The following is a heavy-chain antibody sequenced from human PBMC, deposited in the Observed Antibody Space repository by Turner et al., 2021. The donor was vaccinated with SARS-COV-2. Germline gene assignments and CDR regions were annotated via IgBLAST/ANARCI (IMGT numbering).Heavy chain of an antibody. J-gene: IGHJ3*02. CDR1: GFTFSTYS. CDR2: ISSSSSYI. V-gene: IGHV3-21*01. CDR3: ARARWHYYDSSGYYPDAFDI. D-gene: IGHD3-22*01. Sequence: EVQLVESGGGLVKPGGSLRLSCAASGFTFSTYSMNWVRQAPGKGLEWVSSISSSSSYIYYANSVKGRLTISRDNAKNSLCLQMNSLRAEDTAVYYCARARWHYYDSSGYYPDAFDIWGQGTMVTVSS.